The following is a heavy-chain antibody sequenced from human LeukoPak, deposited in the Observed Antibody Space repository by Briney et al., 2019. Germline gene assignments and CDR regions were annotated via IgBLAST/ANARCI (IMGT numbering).Heavy chain of an antibody. D-gene: IGHD6-19*01. CDR1: GFIFSTYT. CDR2: ISPGSTTI. Sequence: GGSLRLSCAASGFIFSTYTMNWVRQAPGKGLEWIAYISPGSTTIFYADSLKGRFTVSRDNAKNSLFLEVNSLRADDTAVYYCARDSDWYSGLFDHWGQGTPVTVS. V-gene: IGHV3-48*04. J-gene: IGHJ4*02. CDR3: ARDSDWYSGLFDH.